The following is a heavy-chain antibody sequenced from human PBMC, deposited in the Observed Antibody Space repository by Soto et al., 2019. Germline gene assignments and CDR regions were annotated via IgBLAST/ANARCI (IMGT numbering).Heavy chain of an antibody. CDR3: ARDYDFWSGYYAVFDY. D-gene: IGHD3-3*01. V-gene: IGHV1-18*01. CDR1: GYTFTSYG. J-gene: IGHJ4*02. Sequence: QVQLVQSGAEVKKPGASVKVSCKASGYTFTSYGISWVRQAPRQGLEWRGWIGAYNGNTNYAQKLQGRVTMTTDTSTSTAYTELRSLRSDDTAVYYCARDYDFWSGYYAVFDYWGQGTLVTVSS. CDR2: IGAYNGNT.